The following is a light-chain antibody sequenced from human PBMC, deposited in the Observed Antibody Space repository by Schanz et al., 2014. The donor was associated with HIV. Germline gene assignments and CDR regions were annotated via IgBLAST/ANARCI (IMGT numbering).Light chain of an antibody. CDR3: QQSYSTPRT. CDR1: QGISSY. CDR2: AAS. J-gene: IGKJ1*01. Sequence: AIRITQSPSSLSASTGDRVTLTCRASQGISSYLAWYQQKPGKAPKLLIYAASTLQSGVPSRFSGSGSGTDFTLTISCLQSEDFATYYCQQSYSTPRTFGQGTKVEI. V-gene: IGKV1-8*01.